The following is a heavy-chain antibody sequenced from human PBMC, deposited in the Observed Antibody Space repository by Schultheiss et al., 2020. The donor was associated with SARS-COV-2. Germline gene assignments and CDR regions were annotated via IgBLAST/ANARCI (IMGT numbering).Heavy chain of an antibody. D-gene: IGHD2-8*02. CDR3: AVRSYCTSDNCQKDPNGMDV. V-gene: IGHV3-23*01. CDR2: ISGSGGST. J-gene: IGHJ6*02. Sequence: GGSLRLSCAASGFTFDDYAMHWVRQAPGKGLEWVSAISGSGGSTYYADSVKGRFTISRDNAKNTLYLQMNSLRAEDTAVYYCAVRSYCTSDNCQKDPNGMDVWGQGTTVTVSS. CDR1: GFTFDDYA.